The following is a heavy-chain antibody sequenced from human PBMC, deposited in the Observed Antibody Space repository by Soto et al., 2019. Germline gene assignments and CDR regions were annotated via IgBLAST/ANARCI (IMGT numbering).Heavy chain of an antibody. CDR3: ARGRPYGMDV. Sequence: EVQLVESGGGLVQPGGSLRVSCAASGFTFGSYWMNWVRQAPGKGLVWVSRIDSDGSSTTYADSVKGRFTTSRDNAKNTLYLQMSSPRVEDTAVYYCARGRPYGMDVWGQGTTVTV. CDR1: GFTFGSYW. V-gene: IGHV3-74*01. CDR2: IDSDGSST. J-gene: IGHJ6*02.